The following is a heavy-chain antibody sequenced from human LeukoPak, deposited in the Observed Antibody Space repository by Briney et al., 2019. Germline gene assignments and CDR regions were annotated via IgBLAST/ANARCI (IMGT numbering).Heavy chain of an antibody. V-gene: IGHV4-59*01. Sequence: PSETLSLTCTVSGGSISSYYWSWIRQPPGKGLEWIGYIYYSGSTNYNPSLKSRVTISVDTSENQFSLKLSSVTAADTAVYYCARAYRYYYYYYYMDVWGKGTTVTVSS. J-gene: IGHJ6*03. CDR3: ARAYRYYYYYYYMDV. CDR1: GGSISSYY. D-gene: IGHD2-15*01. CDR2: IYYSGST.